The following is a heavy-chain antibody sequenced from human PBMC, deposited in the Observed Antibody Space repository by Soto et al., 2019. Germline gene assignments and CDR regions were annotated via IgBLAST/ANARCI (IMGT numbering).Heavy chain of an antibody. D-gene: IGHD2-2*01. Sequence: ASVKVSCKASGYTFTSYGISWVRQAPGQGLEWMGWISAYNGNTNYAQKLQGRVTMTTDTSTSTAYMELRSLRAEDTAVYYCAKVQDIVVVPAAIPQGLPTSYYFDYWGQGTLVTVSS. J-gene: IGHJ4*02. CDR1: GYTFTSYG. CDR3: AKVQDIVVVPAAIPQGLPTSYYFDY. CDR2: ISAYNGNT. V-gene: IGHV1-18*01.